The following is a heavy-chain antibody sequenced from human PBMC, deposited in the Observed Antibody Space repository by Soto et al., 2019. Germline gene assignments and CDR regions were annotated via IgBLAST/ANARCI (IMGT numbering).Heavy chain of an antibody. J-gene: IGHJ4*02. CDR3: ARDRVRVSWPPMVRGVIPDY. V-gene: IGHV3-33*01. Sequence: PGGSLRLSCAASGFTFSSYGMHWVRQAPGKGLEWVAVIWYDGSNKYYADSVKGRFTISRDNSKNTLYLQMNSLRAEDTAVYYCARDRVRVSWPPMVRGVIPDYWGQGTLVTVSS. CDR1: GFTFSSYG. D-gene: IGHD3-10*01. CDR2: IWYDGSNK.